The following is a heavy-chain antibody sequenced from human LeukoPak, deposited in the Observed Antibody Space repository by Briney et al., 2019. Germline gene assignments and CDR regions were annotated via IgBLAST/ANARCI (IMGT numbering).Heavy chain of an antibody. D-gene: IGHD3-22*01. CDR2: ISAYNGNT. CDR1: GYTFTSYG. Sequence: ASVKVSCKASGYTFTSYGISWVRQAPGQGLEWMGWISAYNGNTNYAQKLQGRVTMTTDTSTSTAYMELRSLRSDDTAVYYCTRDSGITVIVVAPDYWGQGTLVTVSS. J-gene: IGHJ4*02. CDR3: TRDSGITVIVVAPDY. V-gene: IGHV1-18*01.